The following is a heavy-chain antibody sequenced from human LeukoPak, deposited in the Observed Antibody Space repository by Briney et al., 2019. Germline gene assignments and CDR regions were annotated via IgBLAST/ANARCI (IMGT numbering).Heavy chain of an antibody. V-gene: IGHV3-9*01. CDR3: AKATRPGYSSSRAYYYGMDV. J-gene: IGHJ6*02. CDR2: ISWNSGSI. Sequence: GGSLRLSCAASGFTFDDYAMHWVRQAPGKGLEWVSGISWNSGSIGYANSVKGRFTISRDNAKNSLYLQMNSLRAEDTALYYCAKATRPGYSSSRAYYYGMDVWGQGTTVTVSS. D-gene: IGHD6-13*01. CDR1: GFTFDDYA.